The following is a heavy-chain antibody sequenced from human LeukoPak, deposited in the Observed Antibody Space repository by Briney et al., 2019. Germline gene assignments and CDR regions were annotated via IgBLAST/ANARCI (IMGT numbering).Heavy chain of an antibody. Sequence: GGSLRLSCAASGFIFRSYSLNWVRQAPGKGLEWVSSISSSSTYTYYADSVKGRFTISRDNAKNSLFLRMNSLRVDDTAVYYCARDPYSGGYGAYYYYYMDVWGKGTTVTVSS. J-gene: IGHJ6*03. CDR3: ARDPYSGGYGAYYYYYMDV. D-gene: IGHD6-19*01. CDR1: GFIFRSYS. V-gene: IGHV3-21*01. CDR2: ISSSSTYT.